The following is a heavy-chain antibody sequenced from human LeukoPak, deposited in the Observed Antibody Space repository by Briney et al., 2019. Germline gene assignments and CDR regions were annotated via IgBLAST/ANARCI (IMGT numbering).Heavy chain of an antibody. CDR3: ASGYSYGFDY. CDR1: GGSFSSSHW. Sequence: PSGTLSLTCAVSGGSFSSSHWWNWVRQSPGKGLEWIGEIYHSGTTNYNPSLKSRVTISVDTSKNQFSLKLSSVTAADTAVYYCASGYSYGFDYWGQGTLVTVSS. J-gene: IGHJ4*02. D-gene: IGHD5-18*01. V-gene: IGHV4-4*02. CDR2: IYHSGTT.